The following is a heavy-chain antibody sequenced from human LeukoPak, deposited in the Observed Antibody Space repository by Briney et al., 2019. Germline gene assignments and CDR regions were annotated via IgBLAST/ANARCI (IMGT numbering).Heavy chain of an antibody. J-gene: IGHJ4*02. CDR2: ISGSGGST. V-gene: IGHV3-23*01. Sequence: ISGSGGSTYYADSVKGRFTISRDNSKNTLYLQMNSLRAEDTAVYYCAKNSGSYYSALDYWGQGTLVTVSS. D-gene: IGHD1-26*01. CDR3: AKNSGSYYSALDY.